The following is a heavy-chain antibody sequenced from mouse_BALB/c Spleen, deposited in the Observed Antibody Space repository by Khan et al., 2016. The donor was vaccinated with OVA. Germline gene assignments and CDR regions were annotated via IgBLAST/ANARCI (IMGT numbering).Heavy chain of an antibody. V-gene: IGHV5-9-3*01. CDR2: VSTGGTYT. Sequence: EVKLVESGGGLVKPGGSLKLSCAASGFTFSDYAMSWVRQTPEKRLEWVATVSTGGTYTYFPDSVKGRFTISRDNAKNTLYLQMNSLRSEDSAMYYCARPRFTTAWYFDVWGAGTTVTVSS. D-gene: IGHD1-2*01. J-gene: IGHJ1*01. CDR1: GFTFSDYA. CDR3: ARPRFTTAWYFDV.